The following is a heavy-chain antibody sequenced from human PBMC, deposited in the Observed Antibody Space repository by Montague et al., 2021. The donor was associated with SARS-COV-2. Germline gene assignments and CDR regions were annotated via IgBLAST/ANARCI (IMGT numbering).Heavy chain of an antibody. CDR1: GGSITNNIDY. V-gene: IGHV4-39*02. CDR2: IYYTGNT. D-gene: IGHD3-22*01. J-gene: IGHJ4*02. Sequence: SETRSLTCTVSGGSITNNIDYWAWIRQPPGKGPEWIGSIYYTGNTYYNPSLKSRVTISVVTSKNHFTLKLSSVTAAETAVYYCARGILSMNMAVVVLLGGIYYFDSWGQGALVAVSS. CDR3: ARGILSMNMAVVVLLGGIYYFDS.